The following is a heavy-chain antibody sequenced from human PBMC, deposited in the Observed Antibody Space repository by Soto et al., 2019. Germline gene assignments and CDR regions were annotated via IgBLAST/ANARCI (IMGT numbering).Heavy chain of an antibody. D-gene: IGHD6-13*01. Sequence: QVQLQQWGAGLLKPSETLSLTCAVYGGSFSGYYWSWIRQPPGKGLEWIGEINHSGSTNYNPSLKSRVTRSVDTSKNQFSLKLSSVTAADTAVYYCARDIAAAGRRGAFDIWGQGTMVTVSS. CDR2: INHSGST. V-gene: IGHV4-34*01. J-gene: IGHJ3*02. CDR1: GGSFSGYY. CDR3: ARDIAAAGRRGAFDI.